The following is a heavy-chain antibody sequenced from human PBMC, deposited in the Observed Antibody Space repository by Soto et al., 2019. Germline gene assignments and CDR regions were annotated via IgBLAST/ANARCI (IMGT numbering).Heavy chain of an antibody. CDR2: IYYSGRT. CDR3: ARLGPLGGVTFNS. J-gene: IGHJ5*01. Sequence: QVQLQESGPGLVKPSGTLSLTCAVSGGSVRSSYWWGWVRQAPGKGLEWIGEIYYSGRTEYNPSLGSRVTISVDKSKNEFSLRLTSVTAADTALYFCARLGPLGGVTFNSWGQGKLVTVSS. CDR1: GGSVRSSYW. V-gene: IGHV4-4*02. D-gene: IGHD1-26*01.